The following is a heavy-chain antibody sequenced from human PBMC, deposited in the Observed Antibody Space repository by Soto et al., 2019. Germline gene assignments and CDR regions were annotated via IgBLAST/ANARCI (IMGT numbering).Heavy chain of an antibody. CDR2: ISTYNVDT. V-gene: IGHV1-18*04. D-gene: IGHD3-10*01. CDR1: GYTFTSYG. J-gene: IGHJ4*02. Sequence: ASVKVSCKTSGYTFTSYGVIWVRQAPGQGLEWMGWISTYNVDTKYAQKFQGRVTMTTDTSTTTAFMELRSLGSDDTAVYYCARGGFAYGYVDYWGQGTPVTVSS. CDR3: ARGGFAYGYVDY.